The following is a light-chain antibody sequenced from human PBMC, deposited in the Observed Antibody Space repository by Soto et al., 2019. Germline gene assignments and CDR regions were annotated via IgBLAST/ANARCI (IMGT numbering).Light chain of an antibody. J-gene: IGKJ5*01. CDR1: ESISRH. CDR3: QQSYSTLSIT. V-gene: IGKV1-39*01. Sequence: DIQMTQFPSSLSASVGDRVTITCRASESISRHLNWYQQKPGKAPELLIYAASSLRNGVPSRFSGGGSGTDFTLTISSLQPEDFATYYCQQSYSTLSITFGQGTRLGMK. CDR2: AAS.